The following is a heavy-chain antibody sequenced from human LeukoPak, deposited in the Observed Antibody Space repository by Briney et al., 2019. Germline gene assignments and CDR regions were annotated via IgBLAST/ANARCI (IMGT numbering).Heavy chain of an antibody. Sequence: SETLSLTCAVSGGSISSGGHSWSWIRQPPGKGLEWIGYIYYTDNTYYNPSLKSRVTISVDTSKNQFSLKLNSVTPPATAVYYCASHSGGYAYWGQGTLVTVSS. V-gene: IGHV4-30-4*07. J-gene: IGHJ4*02. D-gene: IGHD5-12*01. CDR2: IYYTDNT. CDR1: GGSISSGGHS. CDR3: ASHSGGYAY.